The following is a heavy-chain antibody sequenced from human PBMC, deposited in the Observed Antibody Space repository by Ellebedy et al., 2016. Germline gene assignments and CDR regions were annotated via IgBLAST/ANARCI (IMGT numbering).Heavy chain of an antibody. D-gene: IGHD1-14*01. J-gene: IGHJ6*03. Sequence: GGSLRLSXAVSGFSFSAYTLNWVRQAPGKGLEWVSSIGGSGVHAYYANSVKGRFAISRDSAENSVYLHMNNLRAEDTAVYYCARCFMGTQHHSGYYYYMDVWGKGTTVTVSS. V-gene: IGHV3-21*01. CDR3: ARCFMGTQHHSGYYYYMDV. CDR2: IGGSGVHA. CDR1: GFSFSAYT.